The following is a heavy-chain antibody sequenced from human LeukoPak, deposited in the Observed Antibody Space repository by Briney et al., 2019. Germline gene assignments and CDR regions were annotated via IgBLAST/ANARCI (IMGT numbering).Heavy chain of an antibody. CDR2: IIPIFGIA. CDR3: AREPEGSGYIPFDY. V-gene: IGHV1-69*17. Sequence: SVKVSCKASGGTFSSYAISWVRQAPGQGLEWMGRIIPIFGIANYAQKFQGRVTITAGKSTSTAYMELSSLRSEDTAVYYCAREPEGSGYIPFDYWGQGTLVTVSS. D-gene: IGHD3-22*01. CDR1: GGTFSSYA. J-gene: IGHJ4*02.